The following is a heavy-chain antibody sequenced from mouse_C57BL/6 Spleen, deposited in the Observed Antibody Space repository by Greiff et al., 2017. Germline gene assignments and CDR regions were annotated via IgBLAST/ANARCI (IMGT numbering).Heavy chain of an antibody. CDR2: INPNNGGT. Sequence: EVQLQQSGPELVKPGASVKISCKASGYTFTYYYMNWVKQSHGKSLEWIGDINPNNGGTSYNQKFKGKATLTVDKSSSTAYMELRSLTSEDSAVYYCARGTTVGAPYAMDYWGQGTSVTVSS. D-gene: IGHD1-1*01. CDR3: ARGTTVGAPYAMDY. V-gene: IGHV1-26*01. CDR1: GYTFTYYY. J-gene: IGHJ4*01.